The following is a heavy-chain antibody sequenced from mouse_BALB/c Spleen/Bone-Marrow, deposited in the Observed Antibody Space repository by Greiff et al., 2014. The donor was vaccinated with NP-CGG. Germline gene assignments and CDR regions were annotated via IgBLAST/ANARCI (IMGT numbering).Heavy chain of an antibody. V-gene: IGHV1-14*01. J-gene: IGHJ4*01. CDR1: GYTFTSYV. D-gene: IGHD2-10*02. CDR3: GRKVWYYAMDY. Sequence: VQLKESGPELVKPGASVKMSCKASGYTFTSYVMHWVKQKPGQGLEWIGYINPYNDGTKYNEKFKGKATLTSDKSSSTAYMELSSLTSEDSAVYYCGRKVWYYAMDYWGQGTSVTVSS. CDR2: INPYNDGT.